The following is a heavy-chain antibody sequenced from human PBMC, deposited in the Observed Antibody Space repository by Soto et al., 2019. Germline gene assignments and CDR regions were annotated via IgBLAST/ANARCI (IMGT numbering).Heavy chain of an antibody. CDR1: GYTFTNYG. V-gene: IGHV1-18*01. CDR2: ISAYSGHT. CDR3: ARRPHLADNVELDY. D-gene: IGHD6-19*01. Sequence: QVQLVQSGAEVKKPGASVTVSCKASGYTFTNYGITWVRQAPGQGLEWMGWISAYSGHTNYAQKLQDRVTMTTDTSTSTAYMELRSLRSDDTAVYYCARRPHLADNVELDYWGQGTLVTVSS. J-gene: IGHJ4*02.